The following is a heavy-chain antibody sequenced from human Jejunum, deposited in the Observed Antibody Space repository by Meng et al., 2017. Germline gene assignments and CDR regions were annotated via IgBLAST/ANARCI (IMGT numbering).Heavy chain of an antibody. CDR1: GGSISSYY. J-gene: IGHJ4*02. CDR3: ARLSPRGSGTYYPDY. V-gene: IGHV4-59*01. Sequence: SETLSLTCSVSGGSISSYYWSWIRQPPGKGLEWIGYIYYTGSTNYNPSLKSRVTISVDTSKNQFSLKLSSVTAADTAVYYCARLSPRGSGTYYPDYWGQGRQVTVSS. D-gene: IGHD2-15*01. CDR2: IYYTGST.